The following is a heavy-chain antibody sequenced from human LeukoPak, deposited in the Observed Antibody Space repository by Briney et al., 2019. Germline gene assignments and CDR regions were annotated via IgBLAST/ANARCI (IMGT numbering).Heavy chain of an antibody. D-gene: IGHD5-24*01. CDR3: ARDNSLQEMAWWFDP. Sequence: GASVKVSCKASGCTFTRHYMHWVRQAPGQGLEWIGLINPSGNLAWSAQRFQGRLTMTRDMSTTTDYMELSSLRSDDTAVYYCARDNSLQEMAWWFDPWGQGTLVIVS. CDR2: INPSGNLA. J-gene: IGHJ5*02. V-gene: IGHV1-46*01. CDR1: GCTFTRHY.